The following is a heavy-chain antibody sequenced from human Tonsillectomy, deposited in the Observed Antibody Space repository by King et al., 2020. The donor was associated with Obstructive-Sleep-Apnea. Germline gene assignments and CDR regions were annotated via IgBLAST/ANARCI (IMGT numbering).Heavy chain of an antibody. CDR2: VSGSGDST. D-gene: IGHD3-10*01. Sequence: VQLVESGGGLVQPGGSLRLSCAVSGFTFSSYAMSWVRQAPGKGLEWVSGVSGSGDSTHYADSVKGRFTISRDNSKNTLYLQMNSLRAEDTAGYYCAKSIITMIRGVIIEGYYFEYWGQGTLVTVSS. CDR1: GFTFSSYA. J-gene: IGHJ4*02. CDR3: AKSIITMIRGVIIEGYYFEY. V-gene: IGHV3-23*04.